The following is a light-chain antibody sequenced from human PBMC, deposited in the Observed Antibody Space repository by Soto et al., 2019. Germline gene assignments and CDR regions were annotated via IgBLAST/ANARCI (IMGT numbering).Light chain of an antibody. V-gene: IGLV2-14*03. CDR1: SSDVGGYNY. Sequence: QSALTQSASVSGSPGRSITISCTGTSSDVGGYNYVSWYQQHPGKAPKLLIYAVSNRPSGVSNRFSGSKSGSTASLTISGLQAEDEADYYCSSFTSSSTYVFGTGTKVTVL. CDR2: AVS. CDR3: SSFTSSSTYV. J-gene: IGLJ1*01.